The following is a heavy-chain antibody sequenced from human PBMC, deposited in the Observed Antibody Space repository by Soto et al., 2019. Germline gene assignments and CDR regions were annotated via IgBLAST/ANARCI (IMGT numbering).Heavy chain of an antibody. J-gene: IGHJ4*02. D-gene: IGHD3-22*01. CDR1: GYPFTSYD. CDR2: MNPNSGNT. Sequence: XSVKVSCKASGYPFTSYDINWVRRATGQGLEWMGWMNPNSGNTGYAQKFQGRVTMTRNTSISTAYMELSSLRSEDTAVYYCARGGGYYDSSGYYSHFDYWGQGTLVTVSS. V-gene: IGHV1-8*01. CDR3: ARGGGYYDSSGYYSHFDY.